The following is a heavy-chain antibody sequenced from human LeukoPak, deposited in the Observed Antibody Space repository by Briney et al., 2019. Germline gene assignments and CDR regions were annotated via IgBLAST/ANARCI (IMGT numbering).Heavy chain of an antibody. Sequence: ASVKVSCKASGGTFSSYAISWVRQAPGQGLEWMGGIIPIFGTANYAQKFQGRVTITADESTSTAYMELSSLRSEDTAVYYCARGRFGYCSSTSCYKGIYYYYYMDVWGEGTTVTISS. CDR2: IIPIFGTA. V-gene: IGHV1-69*13. CDR1: GGTFSSYA. J-gene: IGHJ6*03. D-gene: IGHD2-2*02. CDR3: ARGRFGYCSSTSCYKGIYYYYYMDV.